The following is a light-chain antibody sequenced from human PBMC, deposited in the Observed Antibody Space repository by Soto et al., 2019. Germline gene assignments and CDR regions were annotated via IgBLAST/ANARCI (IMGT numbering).Light chain of an antibody. V-gene: IGKV3-20*01. J-gene: IGKJ1*01. CDR2: GAS. CDR1: QSVPSNY. Sequence: EIGLTQSPGTLSLSPGDRATLSCRASQSVPSNYLAWYQQKPGQAPRLLIFGASTRAIGIPDRFRGSGSGTDFTLTISRLEPADFAVYYCQQYDNSRWTFGQGTRWIS. CDR3: QQYDNSRWT.